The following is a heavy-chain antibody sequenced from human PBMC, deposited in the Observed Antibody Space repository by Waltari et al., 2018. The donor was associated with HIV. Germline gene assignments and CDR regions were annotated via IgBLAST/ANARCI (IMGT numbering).Heavy chain of an antibody. CDR1: GFTFSSYD. V-gene: IGHV3-13*01. Sequence: EVQLVESGGGLVQPGGSLRLSFAASGFTFSSYDMHWVRQSTGKRLEWVSAIGSSGDTHFAGSVRGRFSISRENARNSLYLQMNSLRAGDTAMYYCARDLGIGAFDIWGQGTMVTVSS. CDR2: IGSSGDT. CDR3: ARDLGIGAFDI. D-gene: IGHD7-27*01. J-gene: IGHJ3*02.